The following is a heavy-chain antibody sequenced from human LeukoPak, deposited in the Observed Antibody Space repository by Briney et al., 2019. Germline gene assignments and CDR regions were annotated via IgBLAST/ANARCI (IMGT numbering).Heavy chain of an antibody. V-gene: IGHV3-7*01. Sequence: PGESLRLSCAASGFPFNTFWMSWVRQAPGKGLEWVANIKEDGGEKYYVDSVKGRFTISRDSAKTSLYLQMNSLRAEDTAVYYCARDLSGVAGYTYGRGNDYWGQGTLVTVSS. D-gene: IGHD5-18*01. CDR1: GFPFNTFW. J-gene: IGHJ4*02. CDR2: IKEDGGEK. CDR3: ARDLSGVAGYTYGRGNDY.